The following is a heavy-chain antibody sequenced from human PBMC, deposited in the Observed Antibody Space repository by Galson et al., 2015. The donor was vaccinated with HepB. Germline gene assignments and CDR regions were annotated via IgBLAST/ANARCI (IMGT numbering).Heavy chain of an antibody. V-gene: IGHV1-46*01. CDR3: TRSPFGVVKKVDP. D-gene: IGHD3-3*01. J-gene: IGHJ5*02. CDR2: INLSGGST. Sequence: SVKVSCKASGYTFTSYYMHWVRQAPGQGLEWMGIINLSGGSTSYAQKFQGRVTMTRDTSTSTVYMELSSLRSEDTAVYYCTRSPFGVVKKVDPWGQGTLVTVSS. CDR1: GYTFTSYY.